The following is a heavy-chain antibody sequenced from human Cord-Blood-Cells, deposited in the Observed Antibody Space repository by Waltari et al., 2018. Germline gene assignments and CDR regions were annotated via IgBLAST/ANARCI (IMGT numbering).Heavy chain of an antibody. Sequence: QVQLQESGPGLVKPSETLSLTCTVSGGPISSSYWSWIRQPAGKGLEWIGRIYTSGSTNYNPSLKSRVTMSVDTSKNQFSLKLSSVTAADTAVYYCATNYGSGSYYNDYWGQGTLVTVSS. CDR3: ATNYGSGSYYNDY. J-gene: IGHJ4*02. D-gene: IGHD3-10*01. V-gene: IGHV4-4*07. CDR2: IYTSGST. CDR1: GGPISSSY.